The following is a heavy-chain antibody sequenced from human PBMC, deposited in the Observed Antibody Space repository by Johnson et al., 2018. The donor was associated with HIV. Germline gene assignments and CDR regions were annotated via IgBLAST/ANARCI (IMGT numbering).Heavy chain of an antibody. Sequence: QMQLVESGGGLVQPGGSLRLSCAASGFTFSDYYMSWIRQAPGKGLAWVSYISSSGSTMYYADSVKGRFTISRDNAKNSLYLQMNSLRAEDTAVYYCARVGVQKASWGLVYAFDIWGQGTMVTVSS. CDR1: GFTFSDYY. D-gene: IGHD7-27*01. J-gene: IGHJ3*02. CDR2: ISSSGSTM. CDR3: ARVGVQKASWGLVYAFDI. V-gene: IGHV3-11*01.